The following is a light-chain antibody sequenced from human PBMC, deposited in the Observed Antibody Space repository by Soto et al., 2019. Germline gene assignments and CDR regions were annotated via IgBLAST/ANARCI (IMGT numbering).Light chain of an antibody. J-gene: IGLJ1*01. CDR1: SSDVGAYNY. CDR3: TSYTTSSTLYV. CDR2: DVS. V-gene: IGLV2-14*01. Sequence: QSVLTQPASVSGSPGQSITISCPGTSSDVGAYNYVSWYQQHPGKAPKLIIYDVSNRPSGISNRFSGSKSANTASLTISGLQTEDEADYFCTSYTTSSTLYVFGTGTKVTVL.